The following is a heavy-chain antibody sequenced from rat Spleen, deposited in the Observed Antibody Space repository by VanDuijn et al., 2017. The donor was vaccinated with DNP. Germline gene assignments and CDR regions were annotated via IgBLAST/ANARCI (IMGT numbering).Heavy chain of an antibody. CDR2: INKDGRTI. D-gene: IGHD1-2*01. CDR3: ARERAGIDY. J-gene: IGHJ2*01. V-gene: IGHV4-2*01. Sequence: EVKLVESGGGLVQPGRSLKLSCVASGFNFKNDWMGWVRQAPGKGLEWIGEINKDGRTIKYTPSLKDKFIISRDNAQNTLYLQMSKLESEDTAIYYCARERAGIDYWGQGVMVTVSS. CDR1: GFNFKNDW.